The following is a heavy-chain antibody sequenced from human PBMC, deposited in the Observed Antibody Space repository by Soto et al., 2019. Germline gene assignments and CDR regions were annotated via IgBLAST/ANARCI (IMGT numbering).Heavy chain of an antibody. J-gene: IGHJ5*02. CDR2: IYHSGST. V-gene: IGHV4-30-2*01. CDR3: ARVPDR. CDR1: GGSISSGGYS. Sequence: PSETLSLTCAVSGGSISSGGYSWSWIRQPPGKGLEWIGYIYHSGSTYYNPSLKSRVTISVDRSKNQFSLKLSSVTAADTSVYYCARVPDRWGQGTLVTVSS. D-gene: IGHD2-2*01.